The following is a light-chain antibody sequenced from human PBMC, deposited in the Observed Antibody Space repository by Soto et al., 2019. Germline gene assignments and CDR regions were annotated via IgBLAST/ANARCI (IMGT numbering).Light chain of an antibody. CDR2: DDA. J-gene: IGLJ7*01. CDR3: ATWDDSLNAAV. CDR1: NIGKKG. Sequence: SYELTQPPSVSVAPGQTARITCGGSNIGKKGVNWYQQRPGQVPLLVVYDDADRPSGIPERISGSTSGHLATLTISGVEAGDEADYYCATWDDSLNAAVFGGGTQLTVL. V-gene: IGLV3-21*02.